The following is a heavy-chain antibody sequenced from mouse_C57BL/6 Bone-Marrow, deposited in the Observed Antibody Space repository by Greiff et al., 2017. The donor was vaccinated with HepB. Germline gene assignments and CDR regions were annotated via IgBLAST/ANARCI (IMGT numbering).Heavy chain of an antibody. J-gene: IGHJ4*01. CDR1: GYTFTSYW. V-gene: IGHV1-69*01. CDR2: IDPSDSYT. D-gene: IGHD1-1*01. Sequence: VQLQQPGAELVMPGASVKLSCKASGYTFTSYWMHWVKQRPGQGLEWIGEIDPSDSYTNYNQKFKGKSTLTVDKSSSTAYMQLSSLTSEDSAVYYCARPSYYRAMDYWGQGTSVTVSS. CDR3: ARPSYYRAMDY.